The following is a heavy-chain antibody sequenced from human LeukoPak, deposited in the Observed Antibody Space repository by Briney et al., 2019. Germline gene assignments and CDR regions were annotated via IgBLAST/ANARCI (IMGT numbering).Heavy chain of an antibody. D-gene: IGHD4-17*01. V-gene: IGHV3-23*01. Sequence: PGGSLRLSCAASGFSFSSYALTWVRQAPGKGLEWVSTVSGSGDSTYHADSVKGRFTISRDNSKNTLYLQMNSLRAEDTAVYYCAKTHDYGDYGYYYGMDVWGQGTTVTVSS. CDR3: AKTHDYGDYGYYYGMDV. CDR2: VSGSGDST. J-gene: IGHJ6*02. CDR1: GFSFSSYA.